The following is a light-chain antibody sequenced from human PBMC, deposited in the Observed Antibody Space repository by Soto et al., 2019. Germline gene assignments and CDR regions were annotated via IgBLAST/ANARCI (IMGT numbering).Light chain of an antibody. J-gene: IGKJ4*02. CDR3: QQYYVWVT. CDR2: GAS. Sequence: EIVMTQSPATLSVSPGERATLSCRASQSVNNTLAWYQPNPGQAPRLLIYGASTRATGIPARFSGSGSGTEFTLIISSLQSADFAVYYFQQYYVWVTFGGGTKVEIK. CDR1: QSVNNT. V-gene: IGKV3-15*01.